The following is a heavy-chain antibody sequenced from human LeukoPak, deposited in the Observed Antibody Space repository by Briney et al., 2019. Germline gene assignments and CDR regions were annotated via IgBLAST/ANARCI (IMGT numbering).Heavy chain of an antibody. D-gene: IGHD2-2*01. CDR3: AKGRYCSSTSCHYFDY. CDR2: ISWNSGSI. CDR1: GFTFDDYA. J-gene: IGHJ4*02. Sequence: GRSLRLSCAASGFTFDDYAMHWVRQAPGKGLEWVSGISWNSGSIGYADSVKGRFTISRDNAKNSLYLQMNSLRAEDTALYYCAKGRYCSSTSCHYFDYWGQGTLVTVSS. V-gene: IGHV3-9*01.